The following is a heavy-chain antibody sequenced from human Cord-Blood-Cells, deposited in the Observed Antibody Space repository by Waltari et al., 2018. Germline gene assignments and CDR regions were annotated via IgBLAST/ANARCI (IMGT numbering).Heavy chain of an antibody. V-gene: IGHV6-1*01. D-gene: IGHD2-21*01. Sequence: QVQLQQSGPGLVKPSQTLSLTCAISGDSVSSNSAAWNWITQSPSRGLEWLGRTYYRSKWYNAYAVAVKSRITINPHTSKNQLSLQLNSVTPEDTAVYYCARSAEGVIYNWFDPWGQGTLVTVSS. CDR2: TYYRSKWYN. J-gene: IGHJ5*02. CDR3: ARSAEGVIYNWFDP. CDR1: GDSVSSNSAA.